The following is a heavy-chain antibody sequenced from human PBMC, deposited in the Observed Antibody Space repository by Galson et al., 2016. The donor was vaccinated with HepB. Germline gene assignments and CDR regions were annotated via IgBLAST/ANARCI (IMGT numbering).Heavy chain of an antibody. Sequence: PALVKPTQTLTLTCTFSGFSLSSAAVGVGWVRQAPGEAPEWLAFIYWDDAKYFSPSLSSRLTITKDTSKNQVVLTLTNVDPVDTATYYCARSQLDYMDVWGKGTTVTVSS. CDR1: GFSLSSAAVG. J-gene: IGHJ6*03. CDR2: IYWDDAK. CDR3: ARSQLDYMDV. D-gene: IGHD6-13*01. V-gene: IGHV2-5*02.